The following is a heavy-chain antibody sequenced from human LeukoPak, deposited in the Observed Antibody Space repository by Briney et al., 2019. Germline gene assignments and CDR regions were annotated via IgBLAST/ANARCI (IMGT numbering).Heavy chain of an antibody. CDR2: ISGSGGST. V-gene: IGHV3-23*01. CDR1: GFTFSSYA. Sequence: GGSLRLSCAASGFTFSSYAMSWVRQAPGKGLEWVSAISGSGGSTYYADSVKGRFTISRDNSKNTLYLQMNSLRAEDTAIYYCAKGGGWLYYFDYWGQGTLVTVSS. D-gene: IGHD6-19*01. J-gene: IGHJ4*02. CDR3: AKGGGWLYYFDY.